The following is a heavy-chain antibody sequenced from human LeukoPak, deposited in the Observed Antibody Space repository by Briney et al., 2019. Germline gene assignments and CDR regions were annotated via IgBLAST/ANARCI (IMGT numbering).Heavy chain of an antibody. CDR1: GFTFSSYG. J-gene: IGHJ4*02. CDR3: AKDLITGSLSSDC. CDR2: IWYDGSEK. D-gene: IGHD1-20*01. Sequence: GRSLRLSCAASGFTFSSYGMHWVRQAPGKGLEWVAVIWYDGSEKYYADSVKGRFTISRDNSKNTLYLQMNSLRAEDTALYYCAKDLITGSLSSDCWGQGTLVTVSS. V-gene: IGHV3-33*06.